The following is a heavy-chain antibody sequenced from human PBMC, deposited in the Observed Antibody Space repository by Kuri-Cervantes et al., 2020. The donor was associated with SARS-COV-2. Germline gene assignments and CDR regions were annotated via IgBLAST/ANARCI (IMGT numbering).Heavy chain of an antibody. D-gene: IGHD4-11*01. CDR3: ARVQATTVIADF. CDR2: IDWDDDK. Sequence: SGPTLVKPTQTLTLTCTFSGSSLSTGGMCVSWIRQPPGKALEWLARIDWDDDKYYSTSLRTRLTISKDTSKNQVVLTMTNVDPVDTATYYCARVQATTVIADFWGQGTLVTVSS. CDR1: GSSLSTGGMC. V-gene: IGHV2-70*11. J-gene: IGHJ4*02.